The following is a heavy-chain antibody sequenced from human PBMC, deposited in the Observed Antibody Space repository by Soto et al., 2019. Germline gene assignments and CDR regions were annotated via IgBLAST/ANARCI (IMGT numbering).Heavy chain of an antibody. CDR3: AKSFRAVAGFLDY. J-gene: IGHJ4*02. Sequence: GGSLRLSCAASGFTFGIYWMSWVRQAPGKGLEWVSAISGSGGSTYYADSVKGRFTISRDNSKNTLYLQMNSLRAEDTAVYYCAKSFRAVAGFLDYWGQGTLVTVSS. D-gene: IGHD6-19*01. CDR2: ISGSGGST. CDR1: GFTFGIYW. V-gene: IGHV3-23*01.